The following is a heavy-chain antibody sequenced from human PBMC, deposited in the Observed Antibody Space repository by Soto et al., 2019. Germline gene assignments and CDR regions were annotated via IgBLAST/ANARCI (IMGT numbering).Heavy chain of an antibody. V-gene: IGHV3-33*01. CDR1: GFTFSSYG. CDR2: IWYDGSNK. D-gene: IGHD4-17*01. CDR3: ARDPGTTGSLDV. Sequence: QVQLVESGGGVVQPGRSLRLSCAASGFTFSSYGMHWVRQAPGKGLEWVAVIWYDGSNKYYADSVKGRFTISRDNSKNTLYLQMNSLRAEDTAVYYCARDPGTTGSLDVWGQGTTVTVSS. J-gene: IGHJ6*02.